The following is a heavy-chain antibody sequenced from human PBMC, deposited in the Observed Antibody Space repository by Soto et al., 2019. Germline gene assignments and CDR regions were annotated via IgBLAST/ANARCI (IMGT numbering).Heavy chain of an antibody. CDR3: ARGDSSGWYGY. CDR2: IYYSGST. J-gene: IGHJ4*02. Sequence: SETLSLTCTVSGGSISSGDYYWSWIRQPPGKGLEWIGYIYYSGSTYYNPSLKSRVTISVDTSKNQFSLKLSSVTAADTAVYYCARGDSSGWYGYWGQGTLVTVSS. CDR1: GGSISSGDYY. D-gene: IGHD6-19*01. V-gene: IGHV4-30-4*01.